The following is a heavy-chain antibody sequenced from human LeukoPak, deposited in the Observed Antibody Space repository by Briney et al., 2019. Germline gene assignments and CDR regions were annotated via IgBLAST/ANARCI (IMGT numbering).Heavy chain of an antibody. CDR1: GGSISSYH. Sequence: PSETLSLTCSVSGGSISSYHWGWIRQPPGKGLEWIGSIYYSGTTHYNPSLESRVTISVDTSKNQFSLKLASVTAADTAIYYCAKGAGGFSYYNWFDPWGQGTLVTVSS. CDR3: AKGAGGFSYYNWFDP. D-gene: IGHD5-18*01. CDR2: IYYSGTT. J-gene: IGHJ5*02. V-gene: IGHV4-39*07.